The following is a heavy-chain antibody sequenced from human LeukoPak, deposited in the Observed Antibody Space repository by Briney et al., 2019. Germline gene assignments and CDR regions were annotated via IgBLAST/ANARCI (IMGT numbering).Heavy chain of an antibody. V-gene: IGHV3-66*01. CDR2: IYSGGST. D-gene: IGHD2-15*01. J-gene: IGHJ4*02. CDR3: ARDEGYCSGGSCYEFDY. Sequence: GGSLRLSCAASGFTVSSNYMSWVRQAPGKGLEWVSVIYSGGSTYYDDSVKGRFTISSDNSKNTLYLQINSQRAEDTAVYDCARDEGYCSGGSCYEFDYWGQGTLVTVSS. CDR1: GFTVSSNY.